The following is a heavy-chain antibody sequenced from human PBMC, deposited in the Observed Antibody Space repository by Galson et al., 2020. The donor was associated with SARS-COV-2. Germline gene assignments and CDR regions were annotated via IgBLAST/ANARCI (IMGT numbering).Heavy chain of an antibody. CDR1: GFSLTTSGVG. Sequence: SGPTLVKPTQTLTLTCTFSGFSLTTSGVGVGWIRQPPRKALEWLAIIYWDDDERYSPSLKSRLTITKDTSKNQVVLTMTNMDPVDTATYYCAHRRSDSDDGGEEGELYVSAFDVWGQGTMVTVSS. CDR3: AHRRSDSDDGGEEGELYVSAFDV. CDR2: IYWDDDE. D-gene: IGHD2-21*01. J-gene: IGHJ3*01. V-gene: IGHV2-5*02.